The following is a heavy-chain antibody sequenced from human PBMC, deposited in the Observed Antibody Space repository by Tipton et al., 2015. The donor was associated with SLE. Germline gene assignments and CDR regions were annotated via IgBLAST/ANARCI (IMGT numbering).Heavy chain of an antibody. Sequence: TLSLTCTVSGGSISSHYLSWIRQPPGKGLEWIGYIYYSGSTNYNPSLKSRVTISVDTSKNQFSLKLRSVTAADTAVYYCARVGYDSSGFDYWGQGTLVTVSS. J-gene: IGHJ4*02. V-gene: IGHV4-59*11. D-gene: IGHD3-22*01. CDR2: IYYSGST. CDR1: GGSISSHY. CDR3: ARVGYDSSGFDY.